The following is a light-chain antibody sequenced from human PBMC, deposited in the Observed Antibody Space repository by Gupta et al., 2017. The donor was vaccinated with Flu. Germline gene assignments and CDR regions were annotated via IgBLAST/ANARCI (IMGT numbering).Light chain of an antibody. CDR3: QQRSDWLT. CDR1: QSVGNY. CDR2: DGS. Sequence: SPAPLSLSPGERATLSCRASQSVGNYLAWYQQKPGQPPRLLIYDGSNRATGIPARFSGSGSGTDFTLTSSSLEPKDFAVYYCQQRSDWLTFGGGTKVEI. J-gene: IGKJ4*01. V-gene: IGKV3-11*01.